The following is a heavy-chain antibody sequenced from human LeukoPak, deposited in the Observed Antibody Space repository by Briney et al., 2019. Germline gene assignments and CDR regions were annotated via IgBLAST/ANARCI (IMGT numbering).Heavy chain of an antibody. Sequence: PSETLSLTCTVSGYSISSGYYWGWIRQPPGKGLEWIGSIYYSGSTYYNPSLKSRVTISVDTSKNQFSLKLNSVTAADTAVYYCARGGYGDYDWFDPWGQGTLVTVSS. V-gene: IGHV4-38-2*02. D-gene: IGHD4-17*01. J-gene: IGHJ5*02. CDR2: IYYSGST. CDR1: GYSISSGYY. CDR3: ARGGYGDYDWFDP.